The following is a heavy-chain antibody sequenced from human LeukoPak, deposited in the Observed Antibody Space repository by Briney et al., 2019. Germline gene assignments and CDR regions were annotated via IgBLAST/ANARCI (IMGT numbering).Heavy chain of an antibody. CDR3: ARVDISSAWSVAREVHQDFDY. CDR2: INPNSGGT. CDR1: GYSFTDYY. Sequence: GASVKVSCKASGYSFTDYYMHWVRHAPGQGLEWMRWINPNSGGTNCAQKFQDRVTMTRDTSISTAYMELSRLRSDDTAVYYCARVDISSAWSVAREVHQDFDYWGQGTLVTVSS. V-gene: IGHV1-2*02. J-gene: IGHJ4*02. D-gene: IGHD6-19*01.